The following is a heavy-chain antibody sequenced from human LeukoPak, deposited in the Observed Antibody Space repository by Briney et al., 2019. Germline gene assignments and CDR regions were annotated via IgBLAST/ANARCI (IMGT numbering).Heavy chain of an antibody. Sequence: KSGGSLRLSCAASGFTFSSHWMGWVRQAPGKGLEWIGEINHSGSTNYNPSLKSRVTISVDTSKNQFSLKLSSVTAADTAVYYCARVGTTVTASNWFDPWGQGTLVTVSS. J-gene: IGHJ5*02. V-gene: IGHV4-34*01. CDR3: ARVGTTVTASNWFDP. CDR2: INHSGST. CDR1: GFTFSSHW. D-gene: IGHD4-17*01.